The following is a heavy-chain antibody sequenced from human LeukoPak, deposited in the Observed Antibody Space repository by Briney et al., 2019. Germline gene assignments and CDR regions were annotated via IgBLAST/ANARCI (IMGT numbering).Heavy chain of an antibody. V-gene: IGHV1-46*01. D-gene: IGHD1-26*01. J-gene: IGHJ3*02. Sequence: GASVKVSFKASGYTFTNYYIHWVRQAPGQGLEWMGIINPSGGSTIYAQKFQGRVTMTRDTSTSTVYMELSSLRSEDTAVYYCARDKGSGNDAFDIWGQGTVVTVSS. CDR2: INPSGGST. CDR1: GYTFTNYY. CDR3: ARDKGSGNDAFDI.